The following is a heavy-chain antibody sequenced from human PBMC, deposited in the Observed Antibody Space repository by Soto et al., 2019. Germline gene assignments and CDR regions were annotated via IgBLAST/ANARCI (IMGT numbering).Heavy chain of an antibody. Sequence: PSETLSLTCTVSGGSISSSSYYWGWIRQPPGKGLEWIGSIYYSGSTYYNPSLKSRVTISVDTSKNQFSLKLSSVTAADTAVYYCARLEAFLEWSIDYWGQGTLVTVSS. CDR2: IYYSGST. CDR1: GGSISSSSYY. V-gene: IGHV4-39*01. J-gene: IGHJ4*02. D-gene: IGHD3-3*02. CDR3: ARLEAFLEWSIDY.